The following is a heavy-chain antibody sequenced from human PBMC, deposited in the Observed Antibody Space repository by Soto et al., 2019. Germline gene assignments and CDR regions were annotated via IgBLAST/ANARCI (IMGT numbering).Heavy chain of an antibody. V-gene: IGHV1-24*01. CDR3: ATVQLWFGGSFPRQPYYFDY. CDR2: FDPEDGET. Sequence: QVQLVQSGAEVKKPGASVKVSCKVSGYTLTELSMHWVRQAPGKGLEWMGGFDPEDGETIYAQKFQGRVTMTEDTSTDTAYMELSSLRSEDTAVYYCATVQLWFGGSFPRQPYYFDYWGQGTLVTVSS. D-gene: IGHD3-10*01. CDR1: GYTLTELS. J-gene: IGHJ4*02.